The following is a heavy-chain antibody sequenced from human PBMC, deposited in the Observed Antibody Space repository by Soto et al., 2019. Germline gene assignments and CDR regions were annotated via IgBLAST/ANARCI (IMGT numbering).Heavy chain of an antibody. CDR2: IYHSGST. V-gene: IGHV4-4*02. CDR1: RESVSSRNV. Sequence: ETMSLTSAFCRESVSSRNVGSWVRQPPGKGLEWIGEIYHSGSTNYNPSLKSRVTISVDKSKNQFSLKLSSVTAADTAVYYCARGRTLDYWGQGTLVTVYS. CDR3: ARGRTLDY. J-gene: IGHJ4*02.